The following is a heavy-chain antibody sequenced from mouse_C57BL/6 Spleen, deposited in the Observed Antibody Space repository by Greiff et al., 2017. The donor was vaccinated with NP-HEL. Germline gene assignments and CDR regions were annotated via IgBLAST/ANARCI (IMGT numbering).Heavy chain of an antibody. J-gene: IGHJ2*01. D-gene: IGHD1-1*01. V-gene: IGHV5-4*01. CDR1: GFTFSSYA. Sequence: EVQLVESGGGLVKPGGSLKLSCAASGFTFSSYAMSWVRQTPEKRLEWVATISDGGSYTYYPDNVKGRFTISRDNAKNNLYLQMSHLKSEDTAMYYCARDYYYGSSYVYFDYWAKAPLSQSPQ. CDR2: ISDGGSYT. CDR3: ARDYYYGSSYVYFDY.